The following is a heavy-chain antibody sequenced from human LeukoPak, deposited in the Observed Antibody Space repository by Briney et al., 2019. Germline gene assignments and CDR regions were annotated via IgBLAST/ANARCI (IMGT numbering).Heavy chain of an antibody. J-gene: IGHJ2*01. V-gene: IGHV3-23*01. Sequence: GGCLRLSCEASGFTFGTYGMTWVRQAPGKGLEWVSGIAGSSTWTYYADSVRGRFTISRDNSKNTLHLQMNNLTADDTAIYYCARELVSLGTGYFDLWGRGTVVRLS. CDR1: GFTFGTYG. CDR2: IAGSSTWT. D-gene: IGHD7-27*01. CDR3: ARELVSLGTGYFDL.